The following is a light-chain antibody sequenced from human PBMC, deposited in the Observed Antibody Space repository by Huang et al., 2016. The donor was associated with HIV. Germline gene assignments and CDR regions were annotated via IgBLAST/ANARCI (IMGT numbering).Light chain of an antibody. CDR3: QQYGSLPWT. CDR2: GAT. Sequence: EVVLTQSPGTLSLSPGETATLSCRASQSVDSDFVVWYKQSLGKPPRLLIYGATSRAAGIPDRFSGSGSGTDFTLTISRLEPEEFAVYHCQQYGSLPWTFGEGTKVEAK. CDR1: QSVDSDF. J-gene: IGKJ1*01. V-gene: IGKV3-20*01.